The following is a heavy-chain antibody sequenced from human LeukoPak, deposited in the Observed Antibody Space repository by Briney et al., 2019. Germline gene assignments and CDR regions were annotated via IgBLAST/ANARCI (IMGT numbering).Heavy chain of an antibody. CDR3: AKEYDSLYYFDY. D-gene: IGHD3-16*01. J-gene: IGHJ4*02. CDR1: GXTFRSYG. CDR2: ISYDGSKE. Sequence: TGGSLRLSCAASGXTFRSYGMHWVRQAPGKGLESVAVISYDGSKEHYGDSVKGRFSISRDNSKNTLYLQMNSLRAEDTAVYYCAKEYDSLYYFDYWGQGTLVTVSS. V-gene: IGHV3-30*18.